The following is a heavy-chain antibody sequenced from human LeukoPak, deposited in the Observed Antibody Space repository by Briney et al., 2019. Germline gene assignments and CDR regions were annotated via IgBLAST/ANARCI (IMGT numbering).Heavy chain of an antibody. D-gene: IGHD3-22*01. J-gene: IGHJ4*02. V-gene: IGHV4-39*01. CDR3: ARRGYYDSSGYPEIAPFDY. CDR1: GGSISSSSYY. Sequence: ASETLSLTCTVSGGSISSSSYYWGWIRQPPGKGLEWIGSIYYSGSTYYNPSLMSRVTISVDTSKNQFSLKLSSVTAADTAVYYCARRGYYDSSGYPEIAPFDYWGQGTLVTVSS. CDR2: IYYSGST.